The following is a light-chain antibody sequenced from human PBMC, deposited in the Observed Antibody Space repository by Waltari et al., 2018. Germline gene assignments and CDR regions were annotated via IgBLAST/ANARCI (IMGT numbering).Light chain of an antibody. CDR1: CSDVGRYNY. J-gene: IGLJ2*01. Sequence: QSALTQPASVSGSPGQSIHISCTRLCSDVGRYNYVSWSQQHPGKAPTLMISDVSNRPSGVSNRFSGSKSGNTASLTISGLQAEDEADYYCSYTSSRTVIFGGGTKLTVL. CDR3: CSYTSSRTVI. CDR2: DVS. V-gene: IGLV2-14*03.